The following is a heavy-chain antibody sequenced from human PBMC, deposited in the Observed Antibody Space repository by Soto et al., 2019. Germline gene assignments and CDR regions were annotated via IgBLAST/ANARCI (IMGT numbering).Heavy chain of an antibody. J-gene: IGHJ1*01. Sequence: ASVKVSCKASGGTFSSYAISWVRQAPGQGLEWMGGIIPIFGTANYAQKFQGRVTITADKSTSTAYMELSSLRSEDTAVYYCARAQYSSSWQNFQHWGQGTLVTVSS. CDR3: ARAQYSSSWQNFQH. D-gene: IGHD6-13*01. CDR1: GGTFSSYA. CDR2: IIPIFGTA. V-gene: IGHV1-69*06.